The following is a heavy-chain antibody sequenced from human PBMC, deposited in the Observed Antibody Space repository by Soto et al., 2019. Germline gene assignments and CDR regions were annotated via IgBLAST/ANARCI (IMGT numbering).Heavy chain of an antibody. CDR2: IGGSGNT. V-gene: IGHV3-23*01. CDR3: AKDRLSQHYHYYGSGV. CDR1: GFTFMNFA. J-gene: IGHJ6*02. Sequence: GGSLRLSCAASGFTFMNFAMTWVRQTPGKGLEWVSAIGGSGNTFYADSVKGRFTISRDNSKNTLYLQMNSLRVEDTALYYCAKDRLSQHYHYYGSGVRGQATEVPVSS. D-gene: IGHD3-10*01.